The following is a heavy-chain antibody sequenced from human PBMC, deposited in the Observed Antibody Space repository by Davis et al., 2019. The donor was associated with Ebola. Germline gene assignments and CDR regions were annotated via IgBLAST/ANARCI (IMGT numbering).Heavy chain of an antibody. D-gene: IGHD6-13*01. Sequence: SETLSLTCVVTGGSISSTNWWSWVRQPPGKGLEWIGEIYHNGDTNNNPSLKSRVTISVDTSKNQFSLKLSSVTAADTAVYYCARRGSSWYYYGMDVWGQGTTVTVSS. CDR1: GGSISSTNW. J-gene: IGHJ6*02. CDR3: ARRGSSWYYYGMDV. V-gene: IGHV4-4*02. CDR2: IYHNGDT.